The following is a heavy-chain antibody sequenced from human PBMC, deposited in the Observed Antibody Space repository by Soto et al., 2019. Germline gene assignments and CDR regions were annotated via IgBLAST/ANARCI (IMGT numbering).Heavy chain of an antibody. CDR3: ASTPMTTVTTSACYFDY. CDR1: GGSISSGGYS. V-gene: IGHV4-30-2*01. CDR2: IYHSGST. J-gene: IGHJ4*02. D-gene: IGHD4-17*01. Sequence: SETLSLTCAVSGGSISSGGYSWSWIRQPPGKGLGWIGFIYHSGSTYYNPSLKSRGTMSLDRSKNQCSLKPSSVTAADTAVYYCASTPMTTVTTSACYFDYWGQGTQVTVSS.